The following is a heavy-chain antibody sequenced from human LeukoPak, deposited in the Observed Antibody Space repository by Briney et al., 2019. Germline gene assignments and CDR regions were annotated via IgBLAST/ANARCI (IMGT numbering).Heavy chain of an antibody. CDR2: ISGSGGST. CDR3: ARDDAHLVVAATDGMDV. CDR1: GFTFSSYA. V-gene: IGHV3-23*01. J-gene: IGHJ6*02. D-gene: IGHD2-15*01. Sequence: GGSLRLSCAASGFTFSSYAMSWVRQAPGKGLEWVSAISGSGGSTYYADSVKGRFTISRDNSKNTLYLQMNSLRAEDTAVYYCARDDAHLVVAATDGMDVWGQGTTVTVSS.